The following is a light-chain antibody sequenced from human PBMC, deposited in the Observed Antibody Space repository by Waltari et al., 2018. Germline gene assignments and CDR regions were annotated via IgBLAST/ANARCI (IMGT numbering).Light chain of an antibody. CDR2: GAS. CDR1: QGVSSS. CDR3: QQYNAWPRT. V-gene: IGKV3-15*01. Sequence: EIVMTQSPATLSVSPGERAPLSCRASQGVSSSLAWYQEKPGQAPSLLIYGASTRATGIPGRISGSGSGADFTLTISSLQSEDSAVYYCQQYNAWPRTFGQGTKLEVK. J-gene: IGKJ1*01.